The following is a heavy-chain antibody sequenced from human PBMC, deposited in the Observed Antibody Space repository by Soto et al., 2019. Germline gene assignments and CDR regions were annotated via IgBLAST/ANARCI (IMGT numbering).Heavy chain of an antibody. J-gene: IGHJ4*02. CDR3: AKLSIAYSSSSGTPIDN. CDR1: GFTFDGYA. V-gene: IGHV3-9*01. D-gene: IGHD6-6*01. Sequence: EVQLVESGGGLVQPGRSLRLSCAASGFTFDGYAMHWVRQAPGKGLEWVSGISWDTGSLGYADSVQGRFTISRDNAKNSLYLQMNSLRTEDTALYYCAKLSIAYSSSSGTPIDNWGQGTLVTVSS. CDR2: ISWDTGSL.